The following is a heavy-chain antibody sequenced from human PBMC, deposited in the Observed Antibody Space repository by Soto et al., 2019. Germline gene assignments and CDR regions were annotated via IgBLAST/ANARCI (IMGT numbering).Heavy chain of an antibody. Sequence: SQTLSRTCTVAGGSVCNDNFYWSWIRQPPGKGLEWIGYVHSSGITNYNPSLKRRVTISVDTSRNQFSLRLSSVTAADTAVYYCARGLTMGQLPSHFDHWGQGTLVTVSS. CDR2: VHSSGIT. CDR1: GGSVCNDNFY. J-gene: IGHJ5*02. CDR3: ARGLTMGQLPSHFDH. D-gene: IGHD3-16*01. V-gene: IGHV4-61*01.